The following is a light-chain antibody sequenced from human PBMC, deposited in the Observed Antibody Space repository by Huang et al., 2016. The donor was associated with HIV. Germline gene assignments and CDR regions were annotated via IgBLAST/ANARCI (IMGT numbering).Light chain of an antibody. CDR2: DTS. V-gene: IGKV3-11*01. Sequence: EVMLTQSPSTLSLSLGGTGTISCKASQSVGSYVDWYQQRPGQSPILLLYDTSNRAAGVPTRFSGSGSGTDFTLTISGLESGDLGVFYWRQRSTWPLTFGEGTKVA. J-gene: IGKJ4*01. CDR3: RQRSTWPLT. CDR1: QSVGSY.